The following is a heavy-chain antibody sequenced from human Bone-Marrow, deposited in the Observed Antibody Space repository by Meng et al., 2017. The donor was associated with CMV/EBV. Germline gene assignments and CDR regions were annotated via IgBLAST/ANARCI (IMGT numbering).Heavy chain of an antibody. J-gene: IGHJ2*01. Sequence: KVSCKGSGYSFTNYWIGWVRQMPGKGLEWMGIIYPGDSDTRYSPSFQGQVTISADKSISTAYLQWSSLKASDTAMYYCARCYGSGSYYNDLGWYFDLWGRGTLVTAPQ. V-gene: IGHV5-51*01. D-gene: IGHD3-10*01. CDR1: GYSFTNYW. CDR2: IYPGDSDT. CDR3: ARCYGSGSYYNDLGWYFDL.